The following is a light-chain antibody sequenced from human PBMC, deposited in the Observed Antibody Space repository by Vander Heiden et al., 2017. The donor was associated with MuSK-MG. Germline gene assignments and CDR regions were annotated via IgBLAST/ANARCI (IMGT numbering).Light chain of an antibody. J-gene: IGKJ1*01. CDR3: QQSDSTPWT. CDR1: QSISSY. CDR2: AAS. V-gene: IGKV1-39*01. Sequence: DIQMTQSPSSLSASVGARATITSRASQSISSYLNWYQQKPGKAPKLLIYAASSLESGVPSRFSGSGSGTDFTLTISRLQPEDFATYYCQQSDSTPWTFGQGTKVEIK.